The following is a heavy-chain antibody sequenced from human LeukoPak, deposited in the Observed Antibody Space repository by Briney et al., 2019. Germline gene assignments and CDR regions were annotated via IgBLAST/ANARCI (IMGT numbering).Heavy chain of an antibody. CDR2: ISGDSSTI. V-gene: IGHV3-48*04. CDR1: GFTFSTYS. J-gene: IGHJ4*02. Sequence: GGSLRLSCAASGFTFSTYSMNWVRQAPGKGLEWVSYISGDSSTIYYADSVRGRFTISRDNTKNSLYLQITSLRAEDTAVYYCARGIAVAGTDYWGQGTLVTVSS. CDR3: ARGIAVAGTDY. D-gene: IGHD6-19*01.